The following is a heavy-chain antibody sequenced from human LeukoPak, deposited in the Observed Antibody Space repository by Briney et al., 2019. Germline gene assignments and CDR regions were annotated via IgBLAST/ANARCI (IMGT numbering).Heavy chain of an antibody. CDR1: GGSISSSSYY. D-gene: IGHD3-22*01. J-gene: IGHJ4*02. CDR3: ARVDDSSGYFNY. V-gene: IGHV4-39*07. Sequence: SETLSLTCTVSGGSISSSSYYWGWIRQPPGKGLEWIGSIYYSGSTYYNPSLKSRVTISVDTSKNQFSLKLSSVTAADTAVYYCARVDDSSGYFNYWGQGTLVTVSS. CDR2: IYYSGST.